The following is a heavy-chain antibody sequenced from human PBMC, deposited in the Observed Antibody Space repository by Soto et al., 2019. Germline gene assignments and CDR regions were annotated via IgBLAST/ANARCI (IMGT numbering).Heavy chain of an antibody. V-gene: IGHV1-18*01. J-gene: IGHJ5*02. Sequence: APVTLSCKSSGFTFTRSAVQWVRQTTGQPLEWLGWISLYSDGTNYAQKFQGRVSMTTDTSTTTAYMELRSLRSDDTAVYYCARVVPGAEAWFGPWGQGTLVTVSS. CDR1: GFTFTRSA. CDR2: ISLYSDGT. CDR3: ARVVPGAEAWFGP. D-gene: IGHD2-2*01.